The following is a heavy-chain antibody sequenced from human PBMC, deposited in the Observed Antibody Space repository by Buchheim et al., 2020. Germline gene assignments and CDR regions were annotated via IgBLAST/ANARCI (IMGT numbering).Heavy chain of an antibody. D-gene: IGHD2-2*01. CDR3: ARDALLYCSSTSCSSGFDY. V-gene: IGHV3-30*04. Sequence: QVQLVESGGGVVQPGRSLRLSCAASGFTFSSYAMHWVRQAPGKGLEWVAVISYDGSNKYYADSVKGRFTISRDNSKNNLYLQMNSLRAEDTAVYYCARDALLYCSSTSCSSGFDYWGQGTL. CDR2: ISYDGSNK. CDR1: GFTFSSYA. J-gene: IGHJ4*02.